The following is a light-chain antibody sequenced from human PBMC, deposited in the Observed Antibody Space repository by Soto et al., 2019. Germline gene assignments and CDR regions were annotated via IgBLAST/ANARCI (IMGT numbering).Light chain of an antibody. CDR1: QSVTSY. V-gene: IGKV3-11*01. CDR3: QQRSSWPIT. Sequence: EIVLTQSPATLSLSPGERATLSCRASQSVTSYLAWYQQRPGQAPRLLINDASRRATGIPDRFRGSGSGADFTLTISSLEPEDFAVYYCQQRSSWPITFGQGTRLEIK. J-gene: IGKJ5*01. CDR2: DAS.